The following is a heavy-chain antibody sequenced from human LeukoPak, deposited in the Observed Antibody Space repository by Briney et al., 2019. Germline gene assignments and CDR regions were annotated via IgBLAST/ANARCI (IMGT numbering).Heavy chain of an antibody. V-gene: IGHV3-30*18. CDR2: ISYDGSNK. D-gene: IGHD6-13*01. J-gene: IGHJ4*02. Sequence: PGRSLRLSCAASGFTFSSYGMHWVRQAPGKGLEWVAVISYDGSNKYYGDSVKGRFTICRDNSKNTLYLQMNSLRAEDTAVYYCAKDLASAEVVDSWGQGTLVTVAS. CDR1: GFTFSSYG. CDR3: AKDLASAEVVDS.